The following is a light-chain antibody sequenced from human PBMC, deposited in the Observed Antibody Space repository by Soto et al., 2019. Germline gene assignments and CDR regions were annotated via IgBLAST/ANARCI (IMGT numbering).Light chain of an antibody. V-gene: IGLV2-11*01. CDR2: DVT. Sequence: QSALTQPRSVSGSPGQSVTISCTGTSSDVGGYNYVSWYHQHPGKAPKLMIHDVTKRPSGVPDRFSGSKSGNRASLTISGLQAEDEADYYCCSYAGSYSFDVIFGGGTKLTVL. CDR1: SSDVGGYNY. CDR3: CSYAGSYSFDVI. J-gene: IGLJ2*01.